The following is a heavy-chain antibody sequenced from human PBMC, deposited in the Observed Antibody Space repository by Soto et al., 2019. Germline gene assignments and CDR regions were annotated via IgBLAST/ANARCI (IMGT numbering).Heavy chain of an antibody. CDR1: GGSFSGYS. J-gene: IGHJ4*01. D-gene: IGHD6-19*01. CDR3: AREGGSGWYYYDY. CDR2: INYTVTT. V-gene: IGHV4-34*02. Sequence: QVQLQQWGAGLLKPSETLSLTCAVNGGSFSGYSWTWIRQAPGKGLDWIGEINYTVTTNYWPSLKSRVTLSVDTSKNQFSLELRSVSAADTDVYYCAREGGSGWYYYDYWGHGTLVTVSS.